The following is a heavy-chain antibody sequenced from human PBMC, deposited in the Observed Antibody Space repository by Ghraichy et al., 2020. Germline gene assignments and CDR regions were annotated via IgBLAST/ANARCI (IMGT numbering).Heavy chain of an antibody. CDR1: GFTFSSYW. CDR2: IKQVGSEK. V-gene: IGHV3-7*01. Sequence: GGSLRLSCAASGFTFSSYWMSWVRQAPGKGLEWVANIKQVGSEKYYVDSVKGRFTISRDNAKNSLYLQMNSLRAEDTAVYYCARGPAAGNLYYFDYWGQGTLVTVSS. D-gene: IGHD6-13*01. CDR3: ARGPAAGNLYYFDY. J-gene: IGHJ4*02.